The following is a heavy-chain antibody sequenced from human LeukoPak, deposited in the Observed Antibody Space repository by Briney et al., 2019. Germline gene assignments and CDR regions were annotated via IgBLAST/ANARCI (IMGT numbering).Heavy chain of an antibody. V-gene: IGHV3-21*01. D-gene: IGHD6-6*01. CDR2: ISSSSSYI. Sequence: GGSLRLSCAASGFSFSSYSMNWVRQAPGKGLEWVSSISSSSSYIYYADSVKGRFTISRDNAKNSLYLQMNSLRAEDTAVYYCARDQSIAARPLDHWGQGTLVTVSS. CDR1: GFSFSSYS. CDR3: ARDQSIAARPLDH. J-gene: IGHJ4*02.